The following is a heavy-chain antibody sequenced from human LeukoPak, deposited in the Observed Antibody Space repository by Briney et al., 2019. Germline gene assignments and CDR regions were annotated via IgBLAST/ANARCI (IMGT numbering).Heavy chain of an antibody. Sequence: ASVKVSCKASGYTFTAYYIHWVRQAPGQGLEGMGWINPNSGATNYAQNFQDWVTVTRDTSISTAYLELNRLRSDDTAVYYCARGVVRTIFGVVTQFDFWGQGTLVTVSS. CDR2: INPNSGAT. CDR3: ARGVVRTIFGVVTQFDF. J-gene: IGHJ4*02. CDR1: GYTFTAYY. D-gene: IGHD3-3*01. V-gene: IGHV1-2*04.